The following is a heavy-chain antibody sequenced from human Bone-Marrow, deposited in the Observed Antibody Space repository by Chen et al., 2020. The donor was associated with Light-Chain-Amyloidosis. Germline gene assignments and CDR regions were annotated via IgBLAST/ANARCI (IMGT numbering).Heavy chain of an antibody. CDR2: VHTSGSS. D-gene: IGHD2-8*01. CDR3: ARGSVVYGFDY. V-gene: IGHV4-4*07. CDR1: GGLINHYY. J-gene: IGHJ4*02. Sequence: QVQLQESGPGLVKPSETLSLTCTVPGGLINHYYWSWIRQPAGKGLQLIGRVHTSGSSNYNPSLRSRVTMSVDTSKKNFFLNLTSVTAADTAVYYCARGSVVYGFDYWGQGILVTVSS.